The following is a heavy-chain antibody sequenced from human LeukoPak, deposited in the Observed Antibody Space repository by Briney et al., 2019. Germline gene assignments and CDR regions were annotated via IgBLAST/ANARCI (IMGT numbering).Heavy chain of an antibody. Sequence: GGSLRLSCAASGFMFSSNWMSWVRLAPGKGLEWVSYISSSSSTIYYADSVKGRFTISRDNAKNSLYLQMNSLRDEDTAVYYCALRIDYWGQGTLVTVSS. CDR3: ALRIDY. V-gene: IGHV3-48*02. CDR2: ISSSSSTI. D-gene: IGHD5-12*01. J-gene: IGHJ4*02. CDR1: GFMFSSNW.